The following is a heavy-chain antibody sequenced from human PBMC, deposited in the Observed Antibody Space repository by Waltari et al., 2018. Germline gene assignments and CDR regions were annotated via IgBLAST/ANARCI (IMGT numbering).Heavy chain of an antibody. J-gene: IGHJ4*02. Sequence: EVQLVESGGGLVQPGKSLRRSCVASGFMFEDAALNWVRQVPGKGLEWLSGISWNSNNIVYADSVKGRFTISRDNAENSLYLLMNNLRAEDTALYYCVRDAFGNTIGGVFDYWGQGTLLTVSS. D-gene: IGHD3-3*01. CDR2: ISWNSNNI. V-gene: IGHV3-9*01. CDR1: GFMFEDAA. CDR3: VRDAFGNTIGGVFDY.